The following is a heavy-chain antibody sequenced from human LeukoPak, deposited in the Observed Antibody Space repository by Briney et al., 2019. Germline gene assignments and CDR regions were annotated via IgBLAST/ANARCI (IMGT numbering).Heavy chain of an antibody. CDR2: ISSSSSTI. Sequence: GGSLRLSCAASGFTFSSYSMNWVRQAPGKGLEWVSYISSSSSTIYYADSVKGRFTISRDNAKNSLYLQMNSLRAEDTAVYYCARRRKNCSGGSCLLDAFDIWGQGTMVTVSS. J-gene: IGHJ3*02. CDR3: ARRRKNCSGGSCLLDAFDI. CDR1: GFTFSSYS. D-gene: IGHD2-15*01. V-gene: IGHV3-48*01.